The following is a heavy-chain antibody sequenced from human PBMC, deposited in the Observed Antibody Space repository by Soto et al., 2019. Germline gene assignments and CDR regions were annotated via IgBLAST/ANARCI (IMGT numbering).Heavy chain of an antibody. CDR2: IWNDGSNE. V-gene: IGHV3-33*01. J-gene: IGHJ4*02. CDR1: GFNFSSYG. D-gene: IGHD3-22*01. Sequence: GGSLRLSCEASGFNFSSYGIHWVRQAPGKGLEWVAIIWNDGSNEYYADSVKGRFTISRDNSKNTVYLQVGKLRAEDTAVYFCARDQTDSGGYSDSWGQGTLVTVSS. CDR3: ARDQTDSGGYSDS.